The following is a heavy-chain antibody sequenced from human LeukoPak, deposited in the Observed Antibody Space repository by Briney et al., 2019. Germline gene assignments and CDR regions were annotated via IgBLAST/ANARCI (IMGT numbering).Heavy chain of an antibody. CDR2: FYHSGST. J-gene: IGHJ4*02. V-gene: IGHV4-38-2*02. CDR3: ARNFSRSGVVN. Sequence: SETLSLTCSVSGYSISSGYYWGWIRQPPGKGLEWIGSFYHSGSTYYNPSLKSRVTISVDTSKNQFSLKLSSVTAADTAVYYCARNFSRSGVVNWGQGTLVTVSS. CDR1: GYSISSGYY. D-gene: IGHD2-8*02.